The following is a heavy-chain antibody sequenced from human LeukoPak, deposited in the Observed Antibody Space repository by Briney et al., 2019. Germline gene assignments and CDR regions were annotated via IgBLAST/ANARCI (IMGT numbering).Heavy chain of an antibody. D-gene: IGHD6-19*01. CDR3: AKERSSGWYYFDH. Sequence: GGSLRLSCAASGFTFSRYGMHWVRQAPGKGLEGVAVISYDGSNKNYADSVKGRFTISRDNSKNTLYLQMNSLRADDTAVYYCAKERSSGWYYFDHWGQGTLVTVSS. CDR1: GFTFSRYG. CDR2: ISYDGSNK. V-gene: IGHV3-30*18. J-gene: IGHJ4*02.